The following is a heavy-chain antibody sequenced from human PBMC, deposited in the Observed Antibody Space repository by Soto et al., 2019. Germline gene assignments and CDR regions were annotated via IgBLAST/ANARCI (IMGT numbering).Heavy chain of an antibody. V-gene: IGHV1-24*01. CDR1: RYTLTELS. CDR3: ATSAGTYVRYSTNDVLDI. Sequence: ASVKVSCKVSRYTLTELSMHWVRQAPGKGLEWMGGFDPEDGETIYAQKFQGRVTMTEDTSTDTAYMELSSLRSDDTAVYYCATSAGTYVRYSTNDVLDIWGQGTMVTVSS. CDR2: FDPEDGET. J-gene: IGHJ3*02. D-gene: IGHD5-12*01.